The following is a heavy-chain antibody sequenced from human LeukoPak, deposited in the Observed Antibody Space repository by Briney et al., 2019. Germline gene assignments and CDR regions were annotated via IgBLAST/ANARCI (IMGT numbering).Heavy chain of an antibody. CDR1: GGSFSGYY. CDR3: ARAKYYRDY. V-gene: IGHV4-34*01. CDR2: INHSGNT. J-gene: IGHJ4*02. Sequence: SETLSLTCAVYGGSFSGYYWSWIRQPPGKGLEWIGEINHSGNTNYNPSLKSRVTISVDTSKNQFSLKLSSVTAADTAVYYCARAKYYRDYWGQGTLVTVSS. D-gene: IGHD2/OR15-2a*01.